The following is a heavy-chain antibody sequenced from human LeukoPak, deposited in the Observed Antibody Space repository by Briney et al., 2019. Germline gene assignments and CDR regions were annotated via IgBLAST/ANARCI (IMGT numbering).Heavy chain of an antibody. J-gene: IGHJ4*02. CDR2: LNAGNGNT. V-gene: IGHV1-3*01. CDR3: ATMDRYCSSTSCYCPY. CDR1: GYTFTSYA. Sequence: ASVKVSCKASGYTFTSYAMRWVHQAPGQRLEWTGWLNAGNGNTKYSQKFQGRVTITRDTSASTAYMELSSLRSEDTAVYYCATMDRYCSSTSCYCPYWGQGTLVTVSS. D-gene: IGHD2-2*01.